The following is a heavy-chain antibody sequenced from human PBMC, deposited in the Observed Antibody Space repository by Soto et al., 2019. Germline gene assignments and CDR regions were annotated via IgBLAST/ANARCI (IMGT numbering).Heavy chain of an antibody. D-gene: IGHD2-15*01. V-gene: IGHV3-74*01. J-gene: IGHJ6*02. CDR3: ARGPEDIVVVVAGALTPRGRMEG. CDR1: GFTFSSYW. Sequence: EVQLVESGGGLVQPGGSLRLSCAASGFTFSSYWMHWVRQAPGKGLVWVSRINSDGSSTSYADSVKGRFTISRDNAKNTLWRQMNSLRGEDTAVYYCARGPEDIVVVVAGALTPRGRMEGWGQGPRVTVSS. CDR2: INSDGSST.